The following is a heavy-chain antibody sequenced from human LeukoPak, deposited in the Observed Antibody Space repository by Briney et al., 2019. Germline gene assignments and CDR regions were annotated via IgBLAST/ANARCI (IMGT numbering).Heavy chain of an antibody. D-gene: IGHD2-15*01. Sequence: PSETLSLTCAVYGGSFSGYYWSWIRQPPGKGLEWIGYIYYSGSTNYNPSLKSRVTISVDTSKSQFSLKLSPVTAADTAVYYCARLKGVAYYYGMDVWGQGTTVTVSS. CDR1: GGSFSGYY. CDR3: ARLKGVAYYYGMDV. V-gene: IGHV4-59*01. J-gene: IGHJ6*02. CDR2: IYYSGST.